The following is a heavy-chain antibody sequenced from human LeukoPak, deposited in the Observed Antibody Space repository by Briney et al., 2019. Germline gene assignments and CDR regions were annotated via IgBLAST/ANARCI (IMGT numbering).Heavy chain of an antibody. V-gene: IGHV1-8*01. D-gene: IGHD3-9*01. J-gene: IGHJ4*02. CDR1: GYTFTTYD. CDR3: ARETTIPPYYFDY. Sequence: ASVKVSCKASGYTFTTYDIIWVRQATGQGLEGMGWMNPNSGNTGYAQKFQGRVTMTRDTSISTAYMELSSLRSEDTAVYFCARETTIPPYYFDYWGLGTPVIVSS. CDR2: MNPNSGNT.